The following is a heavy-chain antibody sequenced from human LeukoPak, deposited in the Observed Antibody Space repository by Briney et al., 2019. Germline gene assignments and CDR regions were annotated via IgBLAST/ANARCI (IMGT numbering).Heavy chain of an antibody. J-gene: IGHJ5*02. D-gene: IGHD4-17*01. V-gene: IGHV3-53*01. CDR3: IVFGDSNH. Sequence: GGSLRLSCAASGLTGSRNYVSWVRQAPGKGLEWVSAIHTSGDTCYADSVKGRFTISRDTSKNTLYLQINSLRVEDTAVYYCIVFGDSNHWGQGTLVTVSS. CDR1: GLTGSRNY. CDR2: IHTSGDT.